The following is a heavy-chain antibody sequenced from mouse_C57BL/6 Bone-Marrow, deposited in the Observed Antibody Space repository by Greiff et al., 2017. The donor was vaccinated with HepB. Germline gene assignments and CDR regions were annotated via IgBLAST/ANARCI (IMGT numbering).Heavy chain of an antibody. J-gene: IGHJ2*01. D-gene: IGHD2-3*01. CDR2: IHPNSGST. CDR1: GYAFTSYW. Sequence: QVQLQQSGAELVKPGASVKLSCKASGYAFTSYWMHWVKQRPGQGLEWIGMIHPNSGSTNYNEKFKSKATLTVDKSSSTAYMQLSSLTSEDSAVYYCARSRQEMQWLLRDYWGQGTTLTVSS. V-gene: IGHV1-64*01. CDR3: ARSRQEMQWLLRDY.